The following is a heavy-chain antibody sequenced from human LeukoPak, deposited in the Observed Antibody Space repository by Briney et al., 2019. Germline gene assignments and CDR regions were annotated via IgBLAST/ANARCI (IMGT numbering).Heavy chain of an antibody. CDR2: IYPSDSDT. Sequence: GESLKISCRGSGYTFVDYWSGWVRQMPGKGLEWIGFIYPSDSDTRYSPSFQGQVTISADATMNTAFLQWSNLKASDTAMYYCARLDYWGQGTLVTVSS. CDR3: ARLDY. CDR1: GYTFVDYW. J-gene: IGHJ4*02. V-gene: IGHV5-51*01.